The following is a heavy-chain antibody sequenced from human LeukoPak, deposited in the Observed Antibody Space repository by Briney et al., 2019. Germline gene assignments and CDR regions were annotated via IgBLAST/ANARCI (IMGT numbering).Heavy chain of an antibody. D-gene: IGHD3-22*01. CDR3: ARQSPDQYDSYMDV. CDR2: IYPGDSDT. Sequence: KRGEPLKISCQASGYTFSDHWIAWVRQMPGKGLEWMGFIYPGDSDTNYSPSFEGQVTISADTSSNTAYLQWSSLQASDTAMYYCARQSPDQYDSYMDVWGKGTTVTVSS. V-gene: IGHV5-51*01. CDR1: GYTFSDHW. J-gene: IGHJ6*04.